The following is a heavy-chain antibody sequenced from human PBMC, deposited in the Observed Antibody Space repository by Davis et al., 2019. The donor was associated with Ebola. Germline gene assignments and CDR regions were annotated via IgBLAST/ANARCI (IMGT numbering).Heavy chain of an antibody. CDR1: GGSISSYY. CDR2: LYYSGST. CDR3: ARALGYCRFDP. J-gene: IGHJ5*02. D-gene: IGHD2-15*01. V-gene: IGHV4-59*12. Sequence: GSLRLSCTVSGGSISSYYWRWIRQPPGKGLEWLGYLYYSGSTNYNPSLKIRVTISVDTSKNRFSLKLSSVTAADTAVYYCARALGYCRFDPWGQGTLVTVSS.